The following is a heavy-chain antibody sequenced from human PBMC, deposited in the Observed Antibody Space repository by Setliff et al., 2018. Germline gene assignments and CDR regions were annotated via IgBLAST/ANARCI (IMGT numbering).Heavy chain of an antibody. V-gene: IGHV4-34*01. CDR2: SDHGGNT. CDR3: ARGRMRGSCSGPSCTYDPFDI. Sequence: SETLSLTCSVYGESFSNNYWSWIRQSPGKGLEWIGESDHGGNTTVHPSLKSRLTMSVDTSKNQFSLRLRSVTAADTAVYYCARGRMRGSCSGPSCTYDPFDIWGQGTPVTVS. CDR1: GESFSNNY. J-gene: IGHJ3*02. D-gene: IGHD2-2*01.